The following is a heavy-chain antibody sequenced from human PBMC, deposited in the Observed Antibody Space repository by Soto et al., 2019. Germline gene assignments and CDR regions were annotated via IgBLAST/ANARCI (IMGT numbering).Heavy chain of an antibody. CDR3: ARRITLYCSSTSCAPGWFDS. V-gene: IGHV4-30-4*01. D-gene: IGHD2-2*01. J-gene: IGHJ5*01. CDR1: GGSISSGDYY. Sequence: SETLSLTCTVSGGSISSGDYYWSWIRQPPGKGLEWIGYIYYSGSTYYNPSLKSRVTISVDTSKNQFSLKLSSVTAADTAVYYCARRITLYCSSTSCAPGWFDSWGQGTLVTVSS. CDR2: IYYSGST.